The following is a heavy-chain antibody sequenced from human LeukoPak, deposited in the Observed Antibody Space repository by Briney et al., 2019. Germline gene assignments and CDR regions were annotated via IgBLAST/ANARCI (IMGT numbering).Heavy chain of an antibody. Sequence: SETLSLTCTVSGGSISSYYWSWIRQPPGKGLEWIGEINHSGSTNYNPSLKSRVTISVDTSKNQFSLKLSSVTAADTAVYYCARHVSWFGELWYSYYYGMDVWGQGTTVTVSS. CDR3: ARHVSWFGELWYSYYYGMDV. D-gene: IGHD3-10*01. CDR2: INHSGST. CDR1: GGSISSYY. V-gene: IGHV4-34*01. J-gene: IGHJ6*02.